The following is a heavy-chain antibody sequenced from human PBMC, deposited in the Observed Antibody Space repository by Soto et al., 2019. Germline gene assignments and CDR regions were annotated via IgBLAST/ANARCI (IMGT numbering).Heavy chain of an antibody. CDR1: GDSISPSY. J-gene: IGHJ6*02. CDR2: IHHSGKS. CDR3: AGYYYGSGSYYKGWYYYGMDV. D-gene: IGHD3-10*01. Sequence: ETLSLTCTVSGDSISPSYWTWIRQSPGKGLECIGCIHHSGKSNYNPSLKSRVTISVDTSKNQFSLKLSSVTAADTAVYYCAGYYYGSGSYYKGWYYYGMDVWGQGTTVTVSS. V-gene: IGHV4-59*01.